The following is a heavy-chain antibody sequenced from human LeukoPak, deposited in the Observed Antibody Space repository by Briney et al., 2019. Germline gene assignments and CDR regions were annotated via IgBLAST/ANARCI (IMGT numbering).Heavy chain of an antibody. CDR3: ARSRVEMVRGVSAFDI. CDR2: IYHSGSI. V-gene: IGHV4-38-2*02. D-gene: IGHD3-10*01. J-gene: IGHJ3*02. Sequence: PSETLSLTCTVSGYSISNGYYWGWIRQPPGKGLEWIGSIYHSGSIYYNPSLKSRVTISVDTSKNQFSLKLSSVTAADTAVYYCARSRVEMVRGVSAFDIWGQGTMVTVSS. CDR1: GYSISNGYY.